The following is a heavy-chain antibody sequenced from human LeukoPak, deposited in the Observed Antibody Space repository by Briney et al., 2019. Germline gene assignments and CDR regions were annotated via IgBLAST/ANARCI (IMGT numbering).Heavy chain of an antibody. CDR1: GFTFSSYA. V-gene: IGHV3-23*01. J-gene: IGHJ5*02. CDR2: ISGSGGST. CDR3: AKSRGWQGYCSGGSCYGPSGWFDP. D-gene: IGHD2-15*01. Sequence: GASLRLSCAASGFTFSSYAMSWVRQAPGKGLEWVSAISGSGGSTYYADSVKGRFTISRDNSKNTLYLQMNSLRAEDTAVYYCAKSRGWQGYCSGGSCYGPSGWFDPWGQGTLVTVSS.